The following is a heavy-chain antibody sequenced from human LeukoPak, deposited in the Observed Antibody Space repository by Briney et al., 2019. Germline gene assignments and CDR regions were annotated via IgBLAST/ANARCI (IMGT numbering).Heavy chain of an antibody. Sequence: RGESLKISCKGSGYRFNAYWIAWVRQMPGKGLEWMGIIYPDDSDTRYSPSFQGQVTMSADKSINTAYLQWSSLKASDTAMYYCARRQGCSSTSCPPDYWGQGTLVTVSP. CDR2: IYPDDSDT. CDR3: ARRQGCSSTSCPPDY. J-gene: IGHJ4*02. D-gene: IGHD2-2*01. V-gene: IGHV5-51*01. CDR1: GYRFNAYW.